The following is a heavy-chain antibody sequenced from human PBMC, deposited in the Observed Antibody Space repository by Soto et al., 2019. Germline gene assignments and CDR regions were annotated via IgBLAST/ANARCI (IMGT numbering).Heavy chain of an antibody. J-gene: IGHJ4*02. Sequence: QVTLKESGPVLVKPTETLTLTCTVSGFSLSNAMVGVSWIRQSPGKALEWLAHILSSSEKSYSTSLKSRVTISKDTSRSQVVLTMTRMDPVDTATYYCARISQYAYDFDYWGQGTLVTVSS. CDR1: GFSLSNAMVG. CDR2: ILSSSEK. D-gene: IGHD2-2*01. V-gene: IGHV2-26*01. CDR3: ARISQYAYDFDY.